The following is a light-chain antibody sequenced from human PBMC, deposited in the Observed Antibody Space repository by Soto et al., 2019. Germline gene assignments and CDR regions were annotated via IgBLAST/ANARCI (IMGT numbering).Light chain of an antibody. J-gene: IGLJ1*01. V-gene: IGLV2-14*01. CDR1: SSGVGGYNY. Sequence: QSVLTQPASVSVSPGQSITISCTGTSSGVGGYNYVSWYQQHPGKAPKLMIYEVSNRPSGVSDRFSGSKSGNTASLTISGLQAEDEADYYCGSYTSSRIYVFGAGTKV. CDR2: EVS. CDR3: GSYTSSRIYV.